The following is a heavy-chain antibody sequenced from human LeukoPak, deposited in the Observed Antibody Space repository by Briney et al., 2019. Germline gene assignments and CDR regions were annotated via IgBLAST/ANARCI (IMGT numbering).Heavy chain of an antibody. V-gene: IGHV4-4*07. D-gene: IGHD3-16*01. CDR1: GGSISSYY. CDR2: IYSGGNT. Sequence: SETLSLTCTVSGGSISSYYWSWIRQPAGKGLEWIGRIYSGGNTNYNPSVKSRVTMSVDTSKNQFSLKLSSVTAADTAVYYCARGSVITFGGVTQTGGNWFDPWGQGTLVTVSS. CDR3: ARGSVITFGGVTQTGGNWFDP. J-gene: IGHJ5*02.